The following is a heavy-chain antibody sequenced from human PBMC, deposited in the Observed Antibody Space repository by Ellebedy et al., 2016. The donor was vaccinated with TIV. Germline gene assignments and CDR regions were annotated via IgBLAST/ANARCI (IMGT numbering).Heavy chain of an antibody. D-gene: IGHD6-13*01. V-gene: IGHV4-61*01. CDR1: GGSVSSGSYY. Sequence: SETLSLTXTVSGGSVSSGSYYWSWIRQPPGKGLEWIGYIYYSGSTNYNPSLKSRVTISVDTSKNQFSLKLRSVTAADTAVYYCAREWPHSGSSWYGPFDYWGQGTLVTVSS. J-gene: IGHJ4*02. CDR2: IYYSGST. CDR3: AREWPHSGSSWYGPFDY.